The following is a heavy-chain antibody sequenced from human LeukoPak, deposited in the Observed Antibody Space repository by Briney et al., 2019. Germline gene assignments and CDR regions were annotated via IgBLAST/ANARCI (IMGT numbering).Heavy chain of an antibody. D-gene: IGHD2-2*01. V-gene: IGHV4-30-4*01. J-gene: IGHJ6*04. CDR3: ARGRYCSSTSCYPYCYYGMDV. CDR2: IYYSGST. Sequence: SQTLSLTCTVSGGSISSGDYYWSWIRQPPGKGLEWIGYIYYSGSTYYNPSLKSRVTISVDTSKNQFSLKLSSVTAADTAVYYCARGRYCSSTSCYPYCYYGMDVWGKGTTVTVSS. CDR1: GGSISSGDYY.